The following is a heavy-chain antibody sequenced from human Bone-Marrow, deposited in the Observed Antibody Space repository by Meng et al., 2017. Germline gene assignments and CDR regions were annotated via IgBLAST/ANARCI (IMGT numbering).Heavy chain of an antibody. D-gene: IGHD3-10*01. Sequence: GGSLRLSCTASGFTFSRSWMHWVRQAPGQGLIWVSRINSDGTSTSNNGVFVKGRFTSSRDNAKNTLYPQMNSLRVDDTAMYYCAVSLEGHGSGTFAGATWGQGTLVTVSS. CDR2: INSDGTST. CDR3: AVSLEGHGSGTFAGAT. V-gene: IGHV3-74*01. J-gene: IGHJ1*01. CDR1: GFTFSRSW.